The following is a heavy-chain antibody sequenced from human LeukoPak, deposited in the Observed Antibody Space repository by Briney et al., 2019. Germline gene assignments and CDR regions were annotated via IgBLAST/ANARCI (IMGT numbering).Heavy chain of an antibody. V-gene: IGHV1-8*01. CDR2: MSPNSGNT. J-gene: IGHJ6*02. D-gene: IGHD3-9*01. CDR3: AREKRYFDWLLFTNSPTPYYYGMDV. Sequence: ASVKVSCKASGYTFTSYDINWVRQATGQGLEWMGWMSPNSGNTGYAQKFQGRVTMTRNTSISTAYMELSSLRSEDTAVYYCAREKRYFDWLLFTNSPTPYYYGMDVWGQGTTVTVSS. CDR1: GYTFTSYD.